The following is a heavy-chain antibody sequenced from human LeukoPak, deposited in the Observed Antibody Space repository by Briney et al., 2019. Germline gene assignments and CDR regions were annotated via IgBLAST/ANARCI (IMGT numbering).Heavy chain of an antibody. D-gene: IGHD3-10*01. CDR2: ISGSGGST. CDR1: GFTFSSYA. CDR3: AKATVYYYYGLGSHFDY. V-gene: IGHV3-23*01. J-gene: IGHJ4*02. Sequence: GGSLRLSCAASGFTFSSYAMSWVRQAPGKGLEWVSAISGSGGSTYYADSVKGRFTISRDNSKNTLYLQMNSLRAEDTAVYYCAKATVYYYYGLGSHFDYWGQGTLVTVSS.